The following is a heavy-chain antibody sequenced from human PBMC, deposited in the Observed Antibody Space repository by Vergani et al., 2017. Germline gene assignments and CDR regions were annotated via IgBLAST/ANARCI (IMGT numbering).Heavy chain of an antibody. CDR2: ISGSGGST. CDR3: ARDSYYDFWSGPYGMDV. CDR1: GFTFSSYA. J-gene: IGHJ6*02. Sequence: EVQLLESGGGLVQPGGSLRLSCAASGFTFSSYAMSWVRQAPGKGLEWVSAISGSGGSTYYADSVKGRFTISRDNSKNTLYLQMNSLRAEDTAVYYCARDSYYDFWSGPYGMDVWGQGTTVTVSS. D-gene: IGHD3-3*01. V-gene: IGHV3-23*01.